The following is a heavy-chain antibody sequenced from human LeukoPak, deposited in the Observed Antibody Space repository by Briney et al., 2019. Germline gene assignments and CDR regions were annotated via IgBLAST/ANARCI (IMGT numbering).Heavy chain of an antibody. V-gene: IGHV3-23*01. J-gene: IGHJ4*02. Sequence: GGSLRLSCAASGFTFSSYAMSWVRQAPGKGLEWVSAISGSGGSTYYADSVKGRFAISRDNSKNTLYLQMNSLRAEDTAVYYCAKDVLQFCGGDCSFDYWGQGTLVTVSS. D-gene: IGHD2-21*02. CDR2: ISGSGGST. CDR1: GFTFSSYA. CDR3: AKDVLQFCGGDCSFDY.